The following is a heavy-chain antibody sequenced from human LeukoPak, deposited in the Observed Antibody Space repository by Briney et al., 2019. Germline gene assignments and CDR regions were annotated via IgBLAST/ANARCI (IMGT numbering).Heavy chain of an antibody. Sequence: PGGSLRLSCAASGFTFSSYGMHWVRQAPGKGLEWVAFIRYDGGNKYYADSVKGRFTISRDNSKNTLYLQMNSLRAEDTAVYYCAKGAYGSGSYIDYWGQGTLVTVSS. J-gene: IGHJ4*02. D-gene: IGHD3-10*01. V-gene: IGHV3-30*02. CDR1: GFTFSSYG. CDR3: AKGAYGSGSYIDY. CDR2: IRYDGGNK.